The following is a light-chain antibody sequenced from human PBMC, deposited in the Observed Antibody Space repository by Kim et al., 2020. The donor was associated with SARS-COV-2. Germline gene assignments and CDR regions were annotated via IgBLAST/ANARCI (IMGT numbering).Light chain of an antibody. J-gene: IGKJ4*01. CDR2: AAS. CDR3: QQYNAYPRT. CDR1: LAIGEW. V-gene: IGKV1-16*01. Sequence: ASVGDKITITCRASLAIGEWLAWFQQKPGEAPKSLIYAASSLQTGVSARFRGRGSGTDFNLTINGLQPEDFATYFCQQYNAYPRTFGGGTKVDIK.